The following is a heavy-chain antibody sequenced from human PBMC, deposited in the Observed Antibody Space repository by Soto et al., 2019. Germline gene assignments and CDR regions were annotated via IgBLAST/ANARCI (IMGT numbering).Heavy chain of an antibody. J-gene: IGHJ4*02. Sequence: GGSLRLSCAASGFTFRTYWMSWVRQAPGKGLEWVANINQDGSEKYHADSVTGRLTISRDNAERSLYLQMNSLRAEDTAIYFCARDVNHGVFDYWGQGALVTV. CDR2: INQDGSEK. V-gene: IGHV3-7*03. CDR1: GFTFRTYW. CDR3: ARDVNHGVFDY.